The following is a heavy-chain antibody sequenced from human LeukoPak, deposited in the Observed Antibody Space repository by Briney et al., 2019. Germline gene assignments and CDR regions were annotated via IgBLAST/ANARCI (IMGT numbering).Heavy chain of an antibody. CDR1: GYTFTSYG. J-gene: IGHJ6*02. CDR2: ISAYNGNT. Sequence: GASVKVSCKASGYTFTSYGISWVRQAPGQGLEWMGWISAYNGNTNYAQKLQGRVTMTTDTSTSTAYMGLRSLRSDDTAVYYCARDGREYSSGWYGWSSFKMKYGMDVWGQGTTVTVSS. CDR3: ARDGREYSSGWYGWSSFKMKYGMDV. V-gene: IGHV1-18*01. D-gene: IGHD6-19*01.